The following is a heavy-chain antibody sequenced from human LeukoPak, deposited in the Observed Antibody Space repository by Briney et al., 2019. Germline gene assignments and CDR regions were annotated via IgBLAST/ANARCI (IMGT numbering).Heavy chain of an antibody. J-gene: IGHJ4*02. Sequence: GGSLRLSCAASGVTFSSYWMSWVRQAPGKGLEWVANIKEDGSEKYYVDSVKGRFTISRDNAKNSVYLQMNSLRAEDTAVYYCARGRFNYDSTGYSSFYYWGQGTLVTVSS. CDR3: ARGRFNYDSTGYSSFYY. D-gene: IGHD3-22*01. CDR1: GVTFSSYW. V-gene: IGHV3-7*01. CDR2: IKEDGSEK.